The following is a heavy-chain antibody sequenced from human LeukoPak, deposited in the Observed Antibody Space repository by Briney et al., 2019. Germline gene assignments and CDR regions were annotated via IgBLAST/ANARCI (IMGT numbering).Heavy chain of an antibody. CDR3: AREPTYDFWSGYYDY. CDR1: GGTFSSYA. CDR2: IIPIFGTA. D-gene: IGHD3-3*01. V-gene: IGHV1-69*13. J-gene: IGHJ4*02. Sequence: SVKVSCKASGGTFSSYAISWVRQAPGQGLEWMGGIIPIFGTANYAQKFQGRVTITADESTSTAYMELSSLRSEDTAVYYCAREPTYDFWSGYYDYWGQGTLVTVSS.